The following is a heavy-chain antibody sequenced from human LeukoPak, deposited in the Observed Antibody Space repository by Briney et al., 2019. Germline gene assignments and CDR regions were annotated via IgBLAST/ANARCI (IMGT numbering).Heavy chain of an antibody. D-gene: IGHD6-6*01. Sequence: ASVKVSCKASGYTFTNYGISWVRQAPGQGLEWMGWISVYNGNTNYAQKLQGRVTMTTDTSTSTAYMELRSLRSDDTAVYYCARDKGTSYLSSFDYWGQGTLVTVSS. CDR2: ISVYNGNT. V-gene: IGHV1-18*01. J-gene: IGHJ4*02. CDR1: GYTFTNYG. CDR3: ARDKGTSYLSSFDY.